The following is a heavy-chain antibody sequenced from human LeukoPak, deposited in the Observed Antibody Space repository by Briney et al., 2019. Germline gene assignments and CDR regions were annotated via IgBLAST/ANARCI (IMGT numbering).Heavy chain of an antibody. D-gene: IGHD5-12*01. CDR2: ISSSSSYI. J-gene: IGHJ4*02. V-gene: IGHV3-21*01. CDR1: GFTFSSYS. Sequence: PGGSLRLSCAASGFTFSSYSMNWVRQAPGKGLEWVSSISSSSSYIYYADSVKGRFTIPRDNAKNSLYLQMNSLRAEDTAVYYCARVGSPMRAMIYWGQGTLVTVSS. CDR3: ARVGSPMRAMIY.